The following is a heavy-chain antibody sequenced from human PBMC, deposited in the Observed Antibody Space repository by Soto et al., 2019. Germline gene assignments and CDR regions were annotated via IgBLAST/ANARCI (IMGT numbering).Heavy chain of an antibody. CDR1: GGSISSSNW. D-gene: IGHD1-26*01. J-gene: IGHJ3*02. V-gene: IGHV4-4*02. Sequence: SETLSLTCAVSGGSISSSNWWSWVRQPPGKGLKWIGEIYHSGSTNYNPSLKSRVTISVDKSKYQFSLKLSSVTAADTAVYYCARVGDGFAFDIWGQGTMVTVSS. CDR3: ARVGDGFAFDI. CDR2: IYHSGST.